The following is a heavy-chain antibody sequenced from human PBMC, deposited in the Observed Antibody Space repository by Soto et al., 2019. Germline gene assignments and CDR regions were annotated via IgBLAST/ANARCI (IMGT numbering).Heavy chain of an antibody. CDR2: LVPQFGTP. V-gene: IGHV1-69*01. J-gene: IGHJ4*02. CDR3: ARQNRDTHMVPFDV. D-gene: IGHD3-10*01. CDR1: RGTFNRYA. Sequence: QVQLVQSGAEVKKPGSSVKVSCLASRGTFNRYAINWVRQAPGHGLEWLGALVPQFGTPNYAQKFQYRVTIVADESTNTTSMEVSGMTSDDTAVYYCARQNRDTHMVPFDVWGPGTLVTVSS.